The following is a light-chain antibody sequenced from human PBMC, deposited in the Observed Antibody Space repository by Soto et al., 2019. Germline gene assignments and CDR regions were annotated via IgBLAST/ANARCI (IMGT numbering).Light chain of an antibody. CDR3: QQLFMCPPT. V-gene: IGKV1-9*01. CDR2: GAS. CDR1: QGIINY. J-gene: IGKJ3*01. Sequence: IQLTQSPSSLSASVGDRVTITCRASQGIINYLAWYQQKPGKAPKLLIYGASTLQSGVPSRFGGSGSGTDFTLTVSSLQPEDFATYYCQQLFMCPPTFGPGTKLDIK.